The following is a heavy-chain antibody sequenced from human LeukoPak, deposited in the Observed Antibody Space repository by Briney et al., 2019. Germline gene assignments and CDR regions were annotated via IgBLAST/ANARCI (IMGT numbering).Heavy chain of an antibody. CDR1: GYPFISYD. Sequence: ASVKVSCKASGYPFISYDINWVRQATGQGLEWMGWMSPNSGNTGYAQQFQGRVTMTRDTSMSTAYMELRSLRSEDTAIYYCVRTPPNWGFDYWGQGTLVTVSS. J-gene: IGHJ4*02. CDR3: VRTPPNWGFDY. D-gene: IGHD7-27*01. CDR2: MSPNSGNT. V-gene: IGHV1-8*01.